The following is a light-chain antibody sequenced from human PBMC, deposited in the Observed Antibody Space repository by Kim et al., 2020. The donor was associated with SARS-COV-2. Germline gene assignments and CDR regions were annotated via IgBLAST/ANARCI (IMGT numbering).Light chain of an antibody. J-gene: IGLJ1*01. CDR2: QDT. V-gene: IGLV3-1*01. Sequence: VSPGQTASITCSGDELGDKYAYWYQQRPGQSPVLVIYQDTKRPSGIPERFSGSNSGNTATLTISGTQAMDEADYYCQAWDSSTAVFGTGTKVTVL. CDR1: ELGDKY. CDR3: QAWDSSTAV.